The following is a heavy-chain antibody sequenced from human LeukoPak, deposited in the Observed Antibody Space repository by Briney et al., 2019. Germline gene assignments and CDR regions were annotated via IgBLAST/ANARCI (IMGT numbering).Heavy chain of an antibody. J-gene: IGHJ4*02. D-gene: IGHD4-11*01. CDR2: IYHSGST. Sequence: PSETLALTCAVSGCPISSSYYRGWIRHPPGKGLEWIGTIYHSGSTHYNPSLKSRVTLSVDTSKNQFSLKLRSVTAADTAVYYCASLPSNTVTHDYWGQGTLVTVSS. V-gene: IGHV4-38-2*01. CDR3: ASLPSNTVTHDY. CDR1: GCPISSSYY.